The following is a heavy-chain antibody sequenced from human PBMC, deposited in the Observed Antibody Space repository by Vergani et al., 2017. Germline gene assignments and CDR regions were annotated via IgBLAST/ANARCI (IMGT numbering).Heavy chain of an antibody. CDR2: INPNSGDT. CDR3: ARQLGDFWSGSSIDY. J-gene: IGHJ4*02. CDR1: GYTFTVYY. Sequence: QVQLVQSGAEVKKPGASVKVSCKASGYTFTVYYIHWVRQAPGQGLEWMGRINPNSGDTNYAQKFQGRVTMTRDTSISTAYMELSRLRSDDTDVYYCARQLGDFWSGSSIDYWGQGTLVTVSS. D-gene: IGHD3-3*01. V-gene: IGHV1-2*05.